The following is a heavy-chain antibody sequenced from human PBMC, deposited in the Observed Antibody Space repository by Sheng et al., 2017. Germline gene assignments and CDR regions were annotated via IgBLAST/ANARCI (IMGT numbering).Heavy chain of an antibody. CDR2: IIPILGIA. CDR3: ASTVHQSARFDY. D-gene: IGHD4-4*01. J-gene: IGHJ4*02. CDR1: GGTFSSYT. Sequence: QVQLVQSGAEVKKPGSSVKVSCKASGGTFSSYTISWVRQAPGQGLEWMGRIIPILGIANYAQKFQGRVTITADKSTSTAYMELSSLRSEDTAVYYCASTVHQSARFDYWGQGTLVTVSS. V-gene: IGHV1-69*02.